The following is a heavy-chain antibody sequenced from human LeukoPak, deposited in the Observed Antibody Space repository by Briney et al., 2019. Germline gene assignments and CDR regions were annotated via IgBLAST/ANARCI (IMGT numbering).Heavy chain of an antibody. Sequence: GGSLRLSCAASGFTFSSYAMRWVRQAPGKGLELVAVISYDGSNKYYADSVKGRFTISRDNSKNTLYLQMNSLRAEDTAVYYCARERVGAGAFDIWGQGTMVTVSS. CDR2: ISYDGSNK. J-gene: IGHJ3*02. D-gene: IGHD1-26*01. CDR3: ARERVGAGAFDI. CDR1: GFTFSSYA. V-gene: IGHV3-30-3*01.